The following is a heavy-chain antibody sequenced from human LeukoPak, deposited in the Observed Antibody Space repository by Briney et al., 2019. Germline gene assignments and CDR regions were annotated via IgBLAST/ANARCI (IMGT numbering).Heavy chain of an antibody. V-gene: IGHV3-20*04. Sequence: RGSPRLSCAASGFTFDDYGMSWVRQAPGKGLEWVSGINCIGGSTAYADCAKGRFTISRDNAKNSLYLQMNSLRAEDTALYYCARTDGGSGFDYWGQGNLLTVSS. CDR1: GFTFDDYG. CDR3: ARTDGGSGFDY. J-gene: IGHJ4*02. D-gene: IGHD3-10*01. CDR2: INCIGGST.